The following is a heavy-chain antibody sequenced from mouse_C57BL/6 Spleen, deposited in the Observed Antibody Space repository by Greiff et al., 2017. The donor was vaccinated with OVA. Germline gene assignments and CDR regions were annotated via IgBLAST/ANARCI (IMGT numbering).Heavy chain of an antibody. V-gene: IGHV1-22*01. CDR3: AMGAWFAY. J-gene: IGHJ3*01. CDR1: GYTFTDYN. D-gene: IGHD1-1*02. CDR2: INPNNGGT. Sequence: EVKLMESGPELVKPGASVKMSCKASGYTFTDYNMHWVKQSHGKSLEWIGYINPNNGGTSYNQKFKGKATLTVNKSSSTAYMELRSLTSEDSAVYYCAMGAWFAYWGQGTLVTVSA.